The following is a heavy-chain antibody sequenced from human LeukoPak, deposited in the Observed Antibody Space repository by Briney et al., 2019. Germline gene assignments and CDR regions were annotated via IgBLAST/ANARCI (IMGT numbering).Heavy chain of an antibody. CDR1: GGSISSYY. CDR3: AREGTGYYDSSGYYPHDY. J-gene: IGHJ4*02. V-gene: IGHV4-59*12. D-gene: IGHD3-22*01. Sequence: SETLSLTCTVSGGSISSYYWSWIRQPPGKGLGWIGYIYYRGSPYYNPSLKSRVTISVDTSKNQFSLKLSSVTAADTAVYYCAREGTGYYDSSGYYPHDYWGEGTLVTVSS. CDR2: IYYRGSP.